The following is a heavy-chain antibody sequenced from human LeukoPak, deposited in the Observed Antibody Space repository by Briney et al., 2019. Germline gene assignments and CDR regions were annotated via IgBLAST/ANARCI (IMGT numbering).Heavy chain of an antibody. CDR3: AKDRVWFGELFDY. CDR2: ISGSGGST. D-gene: IGHD3-10*01. Sequence: GGSLRLSCAASGFTFSSYGMSWVRQAPGKGLEWVSAISGSGGSTYYADSVKGRFTISRDNSKNTLYLQMNSLRAEDTAVYYCAKDRVWFGELFDYWGQGTLVTVSS. CDR1: GFTFSSYG. J-gene: IGHJ4*02. V-gene: IGHV3-23*01.